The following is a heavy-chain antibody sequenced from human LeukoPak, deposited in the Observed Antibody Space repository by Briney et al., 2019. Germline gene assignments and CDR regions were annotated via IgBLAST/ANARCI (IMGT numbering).Heavy chain of an antibody. CDR3: ARDRDTAMVHGMDV. J-gene: IGHJ6*02. CDR1: GFTFSSYR. V-gene: IGHV3-21*01. D-gene: IGHD5-18*01. Sequence: GGSLRLSCAASGFTFSSYRMHWVRQAPGKGLEWVSSISSSSSYIYYADSVKGRFTISRDNAKNSLYLQMNSLRAEDTAVYYCARDRDTAMVHGMDVWGQGTTVTVSS. CDR2: ISSSSSYI.